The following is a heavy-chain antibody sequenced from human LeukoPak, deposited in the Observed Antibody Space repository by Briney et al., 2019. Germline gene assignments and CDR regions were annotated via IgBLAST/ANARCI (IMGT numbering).Heavy chain of an antibody. J-gene: IGHJ5*02. CDR3: AKGADNWNYNWFDP. CDR1: GFTFSSSA. D-gene: IGHD1-7*01. V-gene: IGHV3-23*01. Sequence: PGGSLRLSCAASGFTFSSSAMSWVRQVPGKGLEWVSGISASGGSTYYADSVRGRFTISRDNAKNSLYLQMNSLRAEDTAVYYCAKGADNWNYNWFDPWGQGTLVTVSS. CDR2: ISASGGST.